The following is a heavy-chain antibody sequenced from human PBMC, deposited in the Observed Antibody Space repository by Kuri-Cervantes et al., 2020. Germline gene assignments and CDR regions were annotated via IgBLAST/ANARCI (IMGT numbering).Heavy chain of an antibody. V-gene: IGHV4-38-2*01. CDR2: LHYSGNT. Sequence: SETLSLTCAVSGYSISSSYYWGWIRQPPGKGLEWTGSLHYSGNTYHNPSLKSRLTISVDTSQNQFSLKLSSVTAADTAVYYCARSFGWPGALDYWGQGTLVTVSS. CDR3: ARSFGWPGALDY. J-gene: IGHJ4*02. CDR1: GYSISSSYY. D-gene: IGHD6-19*01.